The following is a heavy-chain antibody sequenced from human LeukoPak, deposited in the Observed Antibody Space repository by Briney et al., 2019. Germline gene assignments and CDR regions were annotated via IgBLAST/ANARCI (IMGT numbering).Heavy chain of an antibody. CDR3: AKEKVPAAIYYGMDV. J-gene: IGHJ6*02. CDR1: GFTFSSYG. CDR2: ISYDGSNK. V-gene: IGHV3-30*18. D-gene: IGHD2-2*01. Sequence: GRSLRLSCAASGFTFSSYGMHWGRQAPGKGLEWVAVISYDGSNKYYADSVKGRFTISRDNSKNTLYLQMNSLRAEDTAVYYCAKEKVPAAIYYGMDVWGQGTTVTVSS.